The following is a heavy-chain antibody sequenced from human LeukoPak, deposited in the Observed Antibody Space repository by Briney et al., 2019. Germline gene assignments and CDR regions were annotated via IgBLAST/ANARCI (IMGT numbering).Heavy chain of an antibody. J-gene: IGHJ4*02. D-gene: IGHD4-11*01. V-gene: IGHV4-4*07. Sequence: SETLSLTCTVSGNSISSYYWSWIRQPAGKGLEWIGRIYTSGSTNHNPSLKSRVTMSVDTSKNQFSLSLSSVTAADTAFYYCARETTGLARYFDYWGQGTLVTVSS. CDR1: GNSISSYY. CDR3: ARETTGLARYFDY. CDR2: IYTSGST.